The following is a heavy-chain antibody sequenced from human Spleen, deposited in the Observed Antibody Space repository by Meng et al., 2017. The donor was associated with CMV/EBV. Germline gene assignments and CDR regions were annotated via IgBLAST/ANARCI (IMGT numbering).Heavy chain of an antibody. CDR1: GYTFTSYG. J-gene: IGHJ4*01. CDR2: ISGYNGNT. CDR3: ARETGSSLSVDY. D-gene: IGHD6-6*01. Sequence: ASVKVSCNASGYTFTSYGISWVRQAPGQGLEWMGWISGYNGNTNYAQKLQGRVTMTTDTSTSTAYMELRSLRSDDTGVYYCARETGSSLSVDYWGQGTLVTVSS. V-gene: IGHV1-18*01.